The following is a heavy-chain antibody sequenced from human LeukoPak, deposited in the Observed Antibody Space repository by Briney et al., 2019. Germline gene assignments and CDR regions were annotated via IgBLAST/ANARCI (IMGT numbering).Heavy chain of an antibody. CDR1: GFTVSSNY. CDR3: ARVDWNIDY. J-gene: IGHJ4*02. V-gene: IGHV3-74*01. Sequence: GGSLRLSCAASGFTVSSNYMSWVRQVQGKGLVWLSRINNDGSSTNYADSVKGRFTISRDNAKNTLYLQMNSLRAEDTAVYYCARVDWNIDYWGQGTLVTVSS. CDR2: INNDGSST. D-gene: IGHD1/OR15-1a*01.